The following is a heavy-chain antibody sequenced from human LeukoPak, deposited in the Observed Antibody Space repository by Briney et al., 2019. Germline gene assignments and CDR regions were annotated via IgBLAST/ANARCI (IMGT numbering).Heavy chain of an antibody. CDR3: AKDGGQGADY. Sequence: GGSLRLSCAASGFTSSSYGMSWVRQAPGKGLEWVSAMSGSGVNTDYADSVKGRFTISRDNSKNTLYLQMNSLRAEDMAVYYCAKDGGQGADYWGQGTLVSVSS. D-gene: IGHD3-16*01. J-gene: IGHJ4*02. CDR1: GFTSSSYG. CDR2: MSGSGVNT. V-gene: IGHV3-23*01.